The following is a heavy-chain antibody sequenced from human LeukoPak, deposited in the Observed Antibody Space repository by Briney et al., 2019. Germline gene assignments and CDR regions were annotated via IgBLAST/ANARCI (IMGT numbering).Heavy chain of an antibody. D-gene: IGHD2/OR15-2a*01. J-gene: IGHJ4*02. Sequence: PGASLRLSRAASGPTLSSYWISSVRQAPGKGLGWVANIKEDGSEKNYVYSVKGRFTISRDNPKNSRYLEMNSLSDEDTAVYYCAKYRGCPSNWGQGTMVTVSS. CDR2: IKEDGSEK. CDR3: AKYRGCPSN. CDR1: GPTLSSYW. V-gene: IGHV3-7*01.